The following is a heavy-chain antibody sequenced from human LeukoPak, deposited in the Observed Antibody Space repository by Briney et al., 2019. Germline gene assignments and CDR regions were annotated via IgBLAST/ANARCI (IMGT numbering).Heavy chain of an antibody. J-gene: IGHJ4*02. D-gene: IGHD2-2*02. CDR2: ISGSGGST. V-gene: IGHV3-23*01. Sequence: SSETLSLTCTVSGGSISSYYWSWVRQAPGKGLEWVSAISGSGGSTYYADSVKGRFTISRDNSKNTLYLQMNSLRAEDTAVYYCAKDLGVASIVVVPAAIRQPPGDYWGQGTLVTVSS. CDR3: AKDLGVASIVVVPAAIRQPPGDY. CDR1: GGSISSYY.